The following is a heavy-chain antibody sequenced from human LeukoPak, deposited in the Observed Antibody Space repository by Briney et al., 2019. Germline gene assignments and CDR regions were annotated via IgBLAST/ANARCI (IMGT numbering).Heavy chain of an antibody. D-gene: IGHD2-2*01. J-gene: IGHJ6*04. Sequence: SSETLSLTCTVSGGSISSYYWSWIRQPPGKGLEWIGYIYYSGGTNYNPSLKSRVTISVDTSKNQFSLKLSSVTAADTAVYYCARARDIVVVPAATLDVWGKGTTVTVSS. V-gene: IGHV4-59*01. CDR3: ARARDIVVVPAATLDV. CDR1: GGSISSYY. CDR2: IYYSGGT.